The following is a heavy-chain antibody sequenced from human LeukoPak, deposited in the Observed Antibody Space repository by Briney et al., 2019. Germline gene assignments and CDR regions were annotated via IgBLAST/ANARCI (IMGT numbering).Heavy chain of an antibody. V-gene: IGHV4-39*01. CDR1: GGSISSSSYY. CDR2: IYYTGST. Sequence: SETLSLTCTVSGGSISSSSYYCGWIRQPPGKGLEWIVSIYYTGSTYYNPSLKSRVTISVDTSKNQFSLKLSSVTAADTAVYYCARQYCSGGSCYLRFYFFDYWGQGTLVTVSS. J-gene: IGHJ4*02. CDR3: ARQYCSGGSCYLRFYFFDY. D-gene: IGHD2-15*01.